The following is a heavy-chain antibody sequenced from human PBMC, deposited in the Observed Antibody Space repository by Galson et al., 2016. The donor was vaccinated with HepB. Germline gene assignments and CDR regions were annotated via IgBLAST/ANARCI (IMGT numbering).Heavy chain of an antibody. V-gene: IGHV4-31*03. Sequence: TLSLTCTVSGGSISSGGHYWSWIRQHPGKGLEWIAYIYYSGHSYYNPSLKSRVTISIDTAKNQFSLRLTSVTAADTAVYYCARFRTVTTSDYWGQGTLVTVSS. D-gene: IGHD4-17*01. CDR2: IYYSGHS. J-gene: IGHJ4*02. CDR1: GGSISSGGHY. CDR3: ARFRTVTTSDY.